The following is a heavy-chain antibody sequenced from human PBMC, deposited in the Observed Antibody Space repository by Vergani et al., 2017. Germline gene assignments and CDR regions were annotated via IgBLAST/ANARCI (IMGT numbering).Heavy chain of an antibody. J-gene: IGHJ6*03. D-gene: IGHD2-2*02. Sequence: QVQLVQSGAEVKKPGSSVKVSCKASGGTFSSYAISWVRQAPGQGLEWMGWMNPNSGNTGYAQKFQGRVTMTRNTSISTAYMELSSLRSEDTAVYYCARVDIVVVPAAINYYYYYMDVWGKGTTVTVSS. CDR3: ARVDIVVVPAAINYYYYYMDV. CDR2: MNPNSGNT. V-gene: IGHV1-8*02. CDR1: GGTFSSYA.